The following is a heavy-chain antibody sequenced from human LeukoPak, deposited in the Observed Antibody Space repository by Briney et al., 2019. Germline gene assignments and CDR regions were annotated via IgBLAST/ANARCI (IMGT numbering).Heavy chain of an antibody. J-gene: IGHJ4*02. Sequence: GGSLRLSCAASGFTFSSYAMHWVRQAPGKGLEWVAVISYDGSNKYYADSVKGRFTISRDNSKNTLYLQMNSLRAEDTAVYCCASPPGGTGVQFDYWGQGTLVTVSS. CDR3: ASPPGGTGVQFDY. CDR2: ISYDGSNK. CDR1: GFTFSSYA. V-gene: IGHV3-30-3*01. D-gene: IGHD3/OR15-3a*01.